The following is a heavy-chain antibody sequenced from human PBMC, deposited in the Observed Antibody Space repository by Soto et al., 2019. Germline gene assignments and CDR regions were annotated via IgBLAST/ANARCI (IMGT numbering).Heavy chain of an antibody. J-gene: IGHJ3*02. D-gene: IGHD1-7*01. V-gene: IGHV4-4*07. CDR1: GGSISSYY. CDR3: ARVGKLEIHGGAFDS. CDR2: IYTSGIT. Sequence: SETLSLTGTVSGGSISSYYCSWIRQPAWKGLEWIGRIYTSGITNYNPSLKSRVTMSVDTSKNQFSLKLSSVTAADTAVYYCARVGKLEIHGGAFDSLGRGKMLTVSS.